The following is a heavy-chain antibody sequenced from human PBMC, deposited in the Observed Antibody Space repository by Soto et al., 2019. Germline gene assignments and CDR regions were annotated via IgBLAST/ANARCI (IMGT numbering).Heavy chain of an antibody. V-gene: IGHV3-9*01. CDR3: AKGNPLDS. CDR2: ISWNSDSI. J-gene: IGHJ4*02. Sequence: EVQLVESGGGLVQPGRSLRLSCAVSGFTFDDYAMHWVRHVPGKGLEWVSGISWNSDSIDYADSVKGRFTISRDNAKNFLYLQMNSLRAEDTALYYCAKGNPLDSWGQGTLVTVSS. CDR1: GFTFDDYA.